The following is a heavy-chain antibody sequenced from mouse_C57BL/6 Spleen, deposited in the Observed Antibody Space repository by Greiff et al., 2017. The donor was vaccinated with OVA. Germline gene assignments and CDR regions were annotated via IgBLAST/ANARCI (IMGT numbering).Heavy chain of an antibody. V-gene: IGHV1-76*01. D-gene: IGHD1-1*01. CDR2: IYPGSGNT. CDR1: GYTFTDYY. CDR3: ARRAIYYYGSSPLYYFDY. J-gene: IGHJ2*01. Sequence: QVQLKESGAELVRPGASVKLSCKASGYTFTDYYINWVKQRPGQGLEWIARIYPGSGNTYYNEKFKGKATLTAEKSSSTAYMQLSSLTSEDSAVYFCARRAIYYYGSSPLYYFDYWGQGTTLTVSS.